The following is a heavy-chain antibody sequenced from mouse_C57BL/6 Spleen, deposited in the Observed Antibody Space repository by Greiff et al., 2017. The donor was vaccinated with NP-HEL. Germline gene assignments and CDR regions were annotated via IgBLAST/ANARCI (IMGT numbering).Heavy chain of an antibody. J-gene: IGHJ2*01. CDR1: GYTFTSYW. CDR3: ARPHYYGSSYGGLYYFDY. CDR2: IYPGSGST. Sequence: VQLQQSGAELVKPGASVKMSCKASGYTFTSYWITWVKQRPGQGLEWIGDIYPGSGSTNYNEKFKSKATLTVDTSSSTAYMQLSSLTSEDSAVYYCARPHYYGSSYGGLYYFDYWGQGTTLTVSS. V-gene: IGHV1-55*01. D-gene: IGHD1-1*01.